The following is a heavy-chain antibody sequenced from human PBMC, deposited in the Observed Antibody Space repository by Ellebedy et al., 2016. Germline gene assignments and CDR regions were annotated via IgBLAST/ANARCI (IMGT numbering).Heavy chain of an antibody. J-gene: IGHJ4*02. CDR3: ARDSGSYQYYFDY. CDR1: GYTFTGYY. V-gene: IGHV1-2*02. Sequence: ASVKVSXXASGYTFTGYYMHWVRQAPGQGLEWMGWINPNSGGTNYAQKFQGRVTMTRDTSVSTAYMELRSLRSDDTAVYYCARDSGSYQYYFDYWGQGTLVTVSS. D-gene: IGHD1-26*01. CDR2: INPNSGGT.